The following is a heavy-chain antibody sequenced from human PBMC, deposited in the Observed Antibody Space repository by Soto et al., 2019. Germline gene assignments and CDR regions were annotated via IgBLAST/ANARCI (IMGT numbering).Heavy chain of an antibody. Sequence: PSETLSLTCTVSGGSISSGGYYWSWVRQHPGKGLEWIGYIYYSGSTYYNPSLKSRVTISVDTSKNQFSLKLSSVTAADTAVYYCAREGIVVCSSTSCPLSDWFDPWGQGTLVTVSS. CDR2: IYYSGST. CDR1: GGSISSGGYY. V-gene: IGHV4-31*03. J-gene: IGHJ5*02. CDR3: AREGIVVCSSTSCPLSDWFDP. D-gene: IGHD2-2*01.